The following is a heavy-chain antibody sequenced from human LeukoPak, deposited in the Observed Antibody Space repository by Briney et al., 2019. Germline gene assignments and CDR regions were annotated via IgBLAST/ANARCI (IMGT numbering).Heavy chain of an antibody. D-gene: IGHD2-2*01. J-gene: IGHJ5*02. Sequence: GASVKVSCKASGYTFTSYGISWARQAPGQGLEWMGWISAYNGNTNYAQKLQGRVTMTTDTSTSTAYMELRSLRSDDTAVYYCARDSLFDCSSTSCYFSWFDPWGQGTLVTVSS. V-gene: IGHV1-18*01. CDR1: GYTFTSYG. CDR2: ISAYNGNT. CDR3: ARDSLFDCSSTSCYFSWFDP.